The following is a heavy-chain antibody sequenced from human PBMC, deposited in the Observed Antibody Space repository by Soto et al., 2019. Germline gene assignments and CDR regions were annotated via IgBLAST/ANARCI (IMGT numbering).Heavy chain of an antibody. CDR3: ARVTAGYYGMDV. J-gene: IGHJ6*02. Sequence: TLSLTCTVSGGSISSGGYYWSWIRQHPGKGLEWIGYIYYSGSTYYNPSLKSRVTISVDTSKNQFSLKLSSVTAADTAVYYCARVTAGYYGMDVWGQGTTVTSP. CDR1: GGSISSGGYY. CDR2: IYYSGST. V-gene: IGHV4-31*03.